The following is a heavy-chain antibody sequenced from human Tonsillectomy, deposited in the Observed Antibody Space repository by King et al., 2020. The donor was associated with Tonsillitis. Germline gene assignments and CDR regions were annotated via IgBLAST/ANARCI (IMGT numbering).Heavy chain of an antibody. J-gene: IGHJ4*02. CDR3: AKQDGLRWQPREDFDY. CDR2: IYPGDSDT. D-gene: IGHD4-23*01. Sequence: QLVQSGAEVKKPGESLKISCKGSGYSFSSYWIGWVRQMPGKGLEWMGIIYPGDSDTRYSPSFQGQVTISADKSISTPYLQWSSLKASDTAMYYCAKQDGLRWQPREDFDYWGQGTLVTVSS. CDR1: GYSFSSYW. V-gene: IGHV5-51*01.